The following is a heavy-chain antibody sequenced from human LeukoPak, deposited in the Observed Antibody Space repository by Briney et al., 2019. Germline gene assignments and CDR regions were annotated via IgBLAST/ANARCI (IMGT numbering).Heavy chain of an antibody. J-gene: IGHJ4*02. CDR3: ATGPGDSSGYYYIY. Sequence: RASVKVSCKVSGYTLTELSMHWVRQAPGKGLEWMGGFDPEDGETIYAQKFQGRVTMTEDTSTDTAYMELSSLRSEDTAVYYCATGPGDSSGYYYIYWGQGTLVTVSS. D-gene: IGHD3-22*01. CDR2: FDPEDGET. CDR1: GYTLTELS. V-gene: IGHV1-24*01.